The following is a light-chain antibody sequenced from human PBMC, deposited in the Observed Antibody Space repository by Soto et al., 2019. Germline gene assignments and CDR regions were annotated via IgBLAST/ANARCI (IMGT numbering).Light chain of an antibody. J-gene: IGLJ2*01. CDR2: EVS. Sequence: QSALTQPPSASGSPGQSVTISCTGTSSDVGGYNFVSWYQQHPGKARKLMIYEVSKRPSGVPDRFSGSKSGNTASLTVSGLQAEDEADYYCSSYAGGNNLVFGGGTKVTVL. V-gene: IGLV2-8*01. CDR3: SSYAGGNNLV. CDR1: SSDVGGYNF.